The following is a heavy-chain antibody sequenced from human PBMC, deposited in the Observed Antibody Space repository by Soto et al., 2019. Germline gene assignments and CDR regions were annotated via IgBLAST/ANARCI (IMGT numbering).Heavy chain of an antibody. Sequence: GGSLRLSCAASGFTFSSYGMHWVRQAPVKGLEWVAVIWYDGSNKYYADSVKGRFTISRDNSKNTLYLQMNSLRAEDTAVYYCARDRGYYYDSSGYGAFDIWGQGTMVTVSS. J-gene: IGHJ3*02. CDR2: IWYDGSNK. CDR1: GFTFSSYG. V-gene: IGHV3-33*08. D-gene: IGHD3-22*01. CDR3: ARDRGYYYDSSGYGAFDI.